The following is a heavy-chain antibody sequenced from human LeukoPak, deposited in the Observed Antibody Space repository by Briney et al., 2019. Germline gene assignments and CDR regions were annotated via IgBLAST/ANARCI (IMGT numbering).Heavy chain of an antibody. D-gene: IGHD5-12*01. J-gene: IGHJ4*02. Sequence: GRSLRLSCAASGFTFSSYAMHWVRQAPGKGLEWVAVISYDGSNKYYADSMKGRFTISRDNSKNTLYLQMNSLRAEDTAVYCCAAEGYDYTSGEFDYWGQGTLVTVSS. V-gene: IGHV3-30-3*01. CDR2: ISYDGSNK. CDR3: AAEGYDYTSGEFDY. CDR1: GFTFSSYA.